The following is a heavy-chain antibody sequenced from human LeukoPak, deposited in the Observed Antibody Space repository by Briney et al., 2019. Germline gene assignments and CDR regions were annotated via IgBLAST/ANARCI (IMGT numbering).Heavy chain of an antibody. CDR3: ARRTAAGNYFDY. J-gene: IGHJ4*02. Sequence: PSETLSLTCTVSGGSISSYYWSWIRQPPGKGLEWIGYIYYSGSTNYNPSLKSRVTISVDTSKIQFSLKLSSVTAADTAVYYCARRTAAGNYFDYWGQGTLVTVSS. V-gene: IGHV4-59*08. CDR2: IYYSGST. D-gene: IGHD6-13*01. CDR1: GGSISSYY.